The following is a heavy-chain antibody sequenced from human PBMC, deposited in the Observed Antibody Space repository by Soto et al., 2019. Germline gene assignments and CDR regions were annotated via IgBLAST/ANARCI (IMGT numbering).Heavy chain of an antibody. V-gene: IGHV1-3*01. CDR3: ATGSGYYYHDAFDI. J-gene: IGHJ3*02. D-gene: IGHD3-22*01. Sequence: VASVKVSCKASGYTFTSYAMHWVRQAPGQRLEWMGWINAGNGNTKYSQKFQGRVTITRDTSASTAYMELSSLRSEDTAVYYCATGSGYYYHDAFDIWGQGTMVTVSS. CDR2: INAGNGNT. CDR1: GYTFTSYA.